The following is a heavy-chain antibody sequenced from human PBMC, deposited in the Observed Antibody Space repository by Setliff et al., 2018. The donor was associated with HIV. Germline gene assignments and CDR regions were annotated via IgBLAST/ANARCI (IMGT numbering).Heavy chain of an antibody. CDR3: TRDTRLVDF. J-gene: IGHJ3*01. Sequence: GGSLRLSCEASGFTFSDHYMTWIRQAPGKGLEWISYIRGDSTSINYADSVKGRFIISRDNAKNSLYLQMNSLRAEDTAVYYCTRDTRLVDFWGQGTMVTVSS. CDR2: IRGDSTSI. CDR1: GFTFSDHY. D-gene: IGHD2-8*02. V-gene: IGHV3-11*05.